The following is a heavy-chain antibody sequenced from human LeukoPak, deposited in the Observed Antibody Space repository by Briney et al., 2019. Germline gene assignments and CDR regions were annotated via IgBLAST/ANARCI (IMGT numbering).Heavy chain of an antibody. CDR2: INAADSDT. D-gene: IGHD2-15*01. CDR3: ARLPCTGGSCSKTFDY. CDR1: GYSFSSYW. Sequence: PGESLKISCKGSGYSFSSYWIGWVHQMPGKGLEWMGLINAADSDTRYSPSFQGQVLISVDKSISTAYLQWGNLKATDTALYYCARLPCTGGSCSKTFDYWGQGTLVTVYS. J-gene: IGHJ4*02. V-gene: IGHV5-51*07.